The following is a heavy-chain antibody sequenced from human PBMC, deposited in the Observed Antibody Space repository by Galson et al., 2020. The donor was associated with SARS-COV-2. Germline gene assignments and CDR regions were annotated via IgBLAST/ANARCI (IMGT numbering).Heavy chain of an antibody. V-gene: IGHV3-7*01. Sequence: GESLKISCAASGFTLSNYWMSWVRQAPGKGLEWVANIKQDGGDTYYVDAVKGRFTISRDNAKNSLYLQMHSLRAEDTAVYYCARIRYGQFDDWGEGTRVAVSS. CDR3: ARIRYGQFDD. CDR2: IKQDGGDT. J-gene: IGHJ4*02. D-gene: IGHD4-17*01. CDR1: GFTLSNYW.